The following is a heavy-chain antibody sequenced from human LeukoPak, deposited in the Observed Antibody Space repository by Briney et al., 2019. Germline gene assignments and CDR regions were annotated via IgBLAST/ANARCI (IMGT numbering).Heavy chain of an antibody. D-gene: IGHD3-22*01. V-gene: IGHV1-69*13. CDR2: IIPIFGTA. J-gene: IGHJ4*02. CDR3: ARDTNYYDSSGYHY. CDR1: GGTFSSYA. Sequence: SVKVSCKASGGTFSSYAISWVRRAPGQGLEWMGGIIPIFGTASYAQKFQGRVTITADESTSTAYMELSSLRSEDTAVYYCARDTNYYDSSGYHYWGQGTLVTVSS.